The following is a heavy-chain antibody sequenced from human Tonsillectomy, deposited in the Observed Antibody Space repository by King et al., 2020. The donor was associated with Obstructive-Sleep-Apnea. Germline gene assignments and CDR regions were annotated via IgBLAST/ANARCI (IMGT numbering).Heavy chain of an antibody. CDR3: ARFYGSGSYLTYNWFDP. V-gene: IGHV1-8*01. D-gene: IGHD3-10*01. Sequence: VQLVQSGAEVKKPGASVKVSCKASGYTFTSYDINWVRQATGQGLEWMGWMNPNSGNTGYAQKFQGRVTMTRNTSISTAYMELSSLRSDETAVYYCARFYGSGSYLTYNWFDPWGQGTLVTVSS. CDR1: GYTFTSYD. J-gene: IGHJ5*02. CDR2: MNPNSGNT.